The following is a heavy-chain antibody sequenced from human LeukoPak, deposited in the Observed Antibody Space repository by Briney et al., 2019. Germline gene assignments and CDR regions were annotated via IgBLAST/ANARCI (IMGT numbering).Heavy chain of an antibody. CDR2: MNPNSGNT. CDR1: GYTFTSYD. CDR3: ARGVAGSGSTPNH. Sequence: ASVKVSCKASGYTFTSYDINWVRQATGQGLEWMGWMNPNSGNTGYARKFQGRVTITRNTSISTAYMELSSLRSEDTAVYYCARGVAGSGSTPNHWGQGTLVTVSS. D-gene: IGHD1-26*01. V-gene: IGHV1-8*03. J-gene: IGHJ5*02.